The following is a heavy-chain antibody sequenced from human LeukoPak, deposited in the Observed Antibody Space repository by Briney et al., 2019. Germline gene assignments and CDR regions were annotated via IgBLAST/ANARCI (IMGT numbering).Heavy chain of an antibody. J-gene: IGHJ3*02. CDR2: ISSSSSYI. Sequence: PGGSLRLSCAASGFTFSSYSMNWVRQAPGKGLEWVSSISSSSSYIYYADSVKGRFTISRDNAKNSLYLQMNSLRAEDTAVYYCARVRAIYYDSSYDAFDIWGQGTMVTVSS. V-gene: IGHV3-21*01. D-gene: IGHD3-22*01. CDR3: ARVRAIYYDSSYDAFDI. CDR1: GFTFSSYS.